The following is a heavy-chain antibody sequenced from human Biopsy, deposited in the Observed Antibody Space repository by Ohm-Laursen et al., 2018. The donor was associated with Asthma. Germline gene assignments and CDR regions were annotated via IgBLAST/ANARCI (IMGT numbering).Heavy chain of an antibody. J-gene: IGHJ4*02. Sequence: TLSLTCTVSYGSITSGGYYWSWIRQHPGKGLEWIGYIYYSGSTYYNPSLKSRVTISVDTSKNRFSLKLSSVTAADTAVYYCARDFVDSAMDYFDYWGQGTLVTVSS. CDR2: IYYSGST. CDR1: YGSITSGGYY. D-gene: IGHD5-18*01. V-gene: IGHV4-31*03. CDR3: ARDFVDSAMDYFDY.